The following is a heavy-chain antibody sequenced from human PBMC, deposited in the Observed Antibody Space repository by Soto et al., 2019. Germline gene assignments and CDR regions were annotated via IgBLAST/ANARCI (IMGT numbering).Heavy chain of an antibody. V-gene: IGHV4-4*07. J-gene: IGHJ4*02. CDR1: GGSISSYY. CDR2: IYTSGST. D-gene: IGHD5-12*01. CDR3: AREGGYGPRTHFDY. Sequence: QVQLQESGPGLVKPSETLSLTCTASGGSISSYYWSWIRQPAGKGLEWIGRIYTSGSTNYNPSLKSRVTMSVDTSKNQFSLKLSSVTAADTAVYYCAREGGYGPRTHFDYWGQGTLVTVSS.